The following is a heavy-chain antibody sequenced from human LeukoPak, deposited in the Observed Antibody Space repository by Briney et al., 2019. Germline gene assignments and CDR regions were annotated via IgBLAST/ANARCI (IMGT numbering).Heavy chain of an antibody. CDR2: IYSSGST. Sequence: SETLSLTCIVSGGSISSYYWSWIGQPPGKGLEWSGYIYSSGSTNSNPSLKSRVTISVDTSKSQFSLKRTSVTAADTAVYYCARQGSGGRAFDIWGQGTMVAVSS. D-gene: IGHD1-26*01. V-gene: IGHV4-59*08. J-gene: IGHJ3*02. CDR1: GGSISSYY. CDR3: ARQGSGGRAFDI.